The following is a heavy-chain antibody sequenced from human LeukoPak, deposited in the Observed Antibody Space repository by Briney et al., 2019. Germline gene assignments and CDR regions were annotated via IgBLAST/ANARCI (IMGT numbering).Heavy chain of an antibody. D-gene: IGHD3-10*01. CDR1: GYTFTSYY. CDR2: INPSGGST. Sequence: ASVKVSCNASGYTFTSYYMHWVRQAPGQGLEWMGIINPSGGSTGYAQKFQGRVTMTRGTSTSTVYMELSSLRSEDTAVYSCARRLGSAKGWFDPWGQGSLVTVSS. V-gene: IGHV1-46*01. J-gene: IGHJ5*02. CDR3: ARRLGSAKGWFDP.